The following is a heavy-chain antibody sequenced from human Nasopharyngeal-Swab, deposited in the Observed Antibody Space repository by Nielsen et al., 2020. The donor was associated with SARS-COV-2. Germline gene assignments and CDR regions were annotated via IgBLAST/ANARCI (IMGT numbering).Heavy chain of an antibody. Sequence: GESLKISCAASGFTFSSYGMPWVRQAPGKGLEWVAVISYDGSNKYYADSVKGRFTISRDNSKNTLYLQMNSLRAEDTAVYYCAKESQWLAVFDYWGQGTLVTVSS. V-gene: IGHV3-30*18. CDR2: ISYDGSNK. CDR3: AKESQWLAVFDY. D-gene: IGHD6-19*01. J-gene: IGHJ4*02. CDR1: GFTFSSYG.